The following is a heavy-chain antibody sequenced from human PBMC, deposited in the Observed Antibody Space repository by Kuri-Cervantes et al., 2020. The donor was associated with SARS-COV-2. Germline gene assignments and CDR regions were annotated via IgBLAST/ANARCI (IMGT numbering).Heavy chain of an antibody. CDR3: VRIRAATVIADY. J-gene: IGHJ4*02. D-gene: IGHD4-11*01. Sequence: SGPTLVKPSETLTLTCTVSGLSLSNARMGVSWIRQPPGKALEWLARIDWDDDKYYKTSLNTRLSISKDTSKDQVVLTMTNMDPVDTATYYCVRIRAATVIADYWGQGTLVTVSS. CDR1: GLSLSNARMG. V-gene: IGHV2-70*11. CDR2: IDWDDDK.